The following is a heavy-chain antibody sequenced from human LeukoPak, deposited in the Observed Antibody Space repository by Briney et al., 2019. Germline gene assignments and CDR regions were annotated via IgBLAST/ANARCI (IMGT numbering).Heavy chain of an antibody. CDR3: ARQLHYYDGSGHDAFDI. Sequence: SETLSLTCAVSGYSISSGYYWGWIRQPPGKGLEWIGSIYHSGSTYYNPSLKSRVTISVDTSKNQFSLKLSSVTAADTAVYYCARQLHYYDGSGHDAFDIWGQGTMVTVSS. CDR2: IYHSGST. V-gene: IGHV4-38-2*01. D-gene: IGHD3-22*01. J-gene: IGHJ3*02. CDR1: GYSISSGYY.